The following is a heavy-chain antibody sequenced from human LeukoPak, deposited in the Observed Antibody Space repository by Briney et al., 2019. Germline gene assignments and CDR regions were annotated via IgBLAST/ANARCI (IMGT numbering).Heavy chain of an antibody. CDR1: GFTFSNYW. CDR3: ARDKVTY. J-gene: IGHJ4*02. Sequence: PGGSLRLSCAASGFTFSNYWMSWLRQAPGKGLEWVVHINKDGSEIYYVDSVKGRFTISRDNAKSSLSLQMNSLRGEAAAVYYCARDKVTYWGRGILVTVSS. CDR2: INKDGSEI. V-gene: IGHV3-7*01.